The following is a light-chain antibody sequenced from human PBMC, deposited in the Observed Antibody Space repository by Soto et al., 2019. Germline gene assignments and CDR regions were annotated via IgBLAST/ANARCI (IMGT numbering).Light chain of an antibody. CDR1: QGISNY. V-gene: IGKV1-27*01. J-gene: IGKJ1*01. Sequence: DIHMTQAPSTLSASVGDRVTITCRASQGISNYLAWYQQKPGKVPKLLIYAASTLQSGVPSRFSGSGSGTDFTLTISSLQPEDVATYYCQKYNSAPWTFGQGTKVDIK. CDR3: QKYNSAPWT. CDR2: AAS.